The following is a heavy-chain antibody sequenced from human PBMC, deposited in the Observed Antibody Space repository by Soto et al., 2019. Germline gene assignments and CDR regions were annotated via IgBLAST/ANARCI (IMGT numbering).Heavy chain of an antibody. J-gene: IGHJ4*02. CDR3: ARLSRISGYYYDSSGSADY. V-gene: IGHV1-18*01. Sequence: GASVKVSCKASGYTFTSYGISWVRQAPGQGLEWMGRISAYNGNTNYAQKLQGRVTMTTDTSTSTAYMELRSLRSDDTVVYYCARLSRISGYYYDSSGSADYWGQGTLVTVSS. CDR2: ISAYNGNT. D-gene: IGHD3-22*01. CDR1: GYTFTSYG.